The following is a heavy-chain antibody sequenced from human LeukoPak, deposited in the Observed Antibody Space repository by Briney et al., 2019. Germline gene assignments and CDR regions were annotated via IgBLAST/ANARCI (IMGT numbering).Heavy chain of an antibody. CDR3: VTHPFDY. J-gene: IGHJ4*02. CDR1: GFTLDDYT. V-gene: IGHV3-43*01. CDR2: ISGDGSTT. Sequence: PGGSLRLSCAAFGFTLDDYTMYWVRQAPGKGLECVSFISGDGSTTYYTDSVKGRFTISRDNSKNSLYLQMNSLRTEDTALYYCVTHPFDYWGQGTLVTVSS.